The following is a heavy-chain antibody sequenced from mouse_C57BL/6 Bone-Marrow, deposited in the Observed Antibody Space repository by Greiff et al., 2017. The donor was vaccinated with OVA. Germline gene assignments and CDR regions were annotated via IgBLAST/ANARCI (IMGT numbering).Heavy chain of an antibody. D-gene: IGHD1-1*01. J-gene: IGHJ1*03. V-gene: IGHV1-53*01. CDR2: INPSNGGT. Sequence: QVQLQQPGTELVKPGASVKLSCKASGYTFTSYWMHWVKQRPGQGLEWIGNINPSNGGTNYNEKFKSKATLTVDKSSSTAYMQLSSLTSANSAVYYCARCDFITTVDWYFDVWGTGTTVTVSS. CDR1: GYTFTSYW. CDR3: ARCDFITTVDWYFDV.